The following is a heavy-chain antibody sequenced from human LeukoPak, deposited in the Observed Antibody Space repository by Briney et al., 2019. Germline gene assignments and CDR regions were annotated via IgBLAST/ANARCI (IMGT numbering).Heavy chain of an antibody. CDR3: ARIRDRGWGQGGEPFDY. Sequence: SGPTLFNPTQTLTLTCTFSGFSLSTSGMCVSWIRQPPGKALEWLARVDWDNDKAYSTSLKTRLTISKDTSKNQVVLTMTNVDPVDTATYYCARIRDRGWGQGGEPFDYWGQGVIVSVYS. V-gene: IGHV2-70*11. J-gene: IGHJ4*01. D-gene: IGHD6-19*01. CDR2: VDWDNDK. CDR1: GFSLSTSGMC.